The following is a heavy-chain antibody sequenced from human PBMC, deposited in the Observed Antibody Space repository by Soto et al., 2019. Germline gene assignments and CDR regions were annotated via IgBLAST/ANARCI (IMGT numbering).Heavy chain of an antibody. D-gene: IGHD4-17*01. Sequence: PSETLSLTCAVYGGSLSGYYWSWIRQPPGKGLEWIGEINHSGSTNYNPSLKSRVTISVDTAKNQFSLKLSSVTAADTAVYYCASRGDRPQYNWFDPWGQGTLVTVSS. CDR2: INHSGST. CDR3: ASRGDRPQYNWFDP. V-gene: IGHV4-34*01. J-gene: IGHJ5*02. CDR1: GGSLSGYY.